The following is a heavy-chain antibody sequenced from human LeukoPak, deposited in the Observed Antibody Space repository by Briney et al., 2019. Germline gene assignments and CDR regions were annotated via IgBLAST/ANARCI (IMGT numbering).Heavy chain of an antibody. CDR2: INQGGGEK. D-gene: IGHD1-26*01. V-gene: IGHV3-7*05. CDR1: GFTFSSFW. J-gene: IGHJ3*02. Sequence: GGSLRLSCATSGFTFSSFWMSWVRQAPGKGLEWVANINQGGGEKNYVDSVKGRFTISRDSAKSSLYLQMNSLRAEDTAVYYCAKSSKWELPYDAFDIWGQGTMVTVSS. CDR3: AKSSKWELPYDAFDI.